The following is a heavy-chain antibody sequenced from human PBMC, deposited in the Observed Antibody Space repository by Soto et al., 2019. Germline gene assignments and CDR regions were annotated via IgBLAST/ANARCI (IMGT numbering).Heavy chain of an antibody. J-gene: IGHJ6*02. Sequence: ASVKVSCKASGYTFTSYYMHWVRQAPGQGLEWMGIINPSGGSTSYAQKFQGRVTMTRDTSTSTVYMELSSLRSEDTAVYYCARDIVVVVAATYYGMDVWGQGTTVTVSS. CDR1: GYTFTSYY. CDR2: INPSGGST. CDR3: ARDIVVVVAATYYGMDV. V-gene: IGHV1-46*01. D-gene: IGHD2-15*01.